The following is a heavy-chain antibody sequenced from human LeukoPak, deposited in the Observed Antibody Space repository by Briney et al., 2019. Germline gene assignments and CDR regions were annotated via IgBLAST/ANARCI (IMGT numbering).Heavy chain of an antibody. CDR1: GDSVSNSNYA. CDR3: AGGYGFDV. V-gene: IGHV6-1*01. Sequence: SQTLSLTCAISGDSVSNSNYAWNWIRQSPWRGLEWLGRTYYRSQWKNDYARSVMSRISVDPDTSKDQFSLHRSSVTTYDTAVYYCAGGYGFDVWGQGTMVTVSS. CDR2: TYYRSQWKN. J-gene: IGHJ3*01.